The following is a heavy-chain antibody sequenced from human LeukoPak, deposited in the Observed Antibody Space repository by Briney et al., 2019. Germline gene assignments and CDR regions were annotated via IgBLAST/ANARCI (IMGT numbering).Heavy chain of an antibody. CDR1: GYTFTGYY. J-gene: IGHJ6*02. D-gene: IGHD2-2*01. CDR3: AREIVVVPAAVLINYYYYYGMDV. Sequence: ASVKVSCKASGYTFTGYYMHWVRQAPGQGLEWMGRINPNSGGTNYAQKFQGRVTMTRDTSTSTVYMELSSLRSEDTAVYYCAREIVVVPAAVLINYYYYYGMDVWGQGTTVTVSS. V-gene: IGHV1-2*06. CDR2: INPNSGGT.